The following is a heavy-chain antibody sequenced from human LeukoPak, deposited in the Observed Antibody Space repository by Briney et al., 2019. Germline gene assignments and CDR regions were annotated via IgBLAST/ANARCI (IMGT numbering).Heavy chain of an antibody. Sequence: SVKVSCKASGGTFSGYAISWVRQAPGQGLEWMGGIIPIFGTANYAQKFQGRVTITTNESTSTAYMELSSLRSEDTAVYYCARENSGDTATDAFDIWGQGTMVTVSS. V-gene: IGHV1-69*05. CDR2: IIPIFGTA. CDR1: GGTFSGYA. D-gene: IGHD5-18*01. J-gene: IGHJ3*02. CDR3: ARENSGDTATDAFDI.